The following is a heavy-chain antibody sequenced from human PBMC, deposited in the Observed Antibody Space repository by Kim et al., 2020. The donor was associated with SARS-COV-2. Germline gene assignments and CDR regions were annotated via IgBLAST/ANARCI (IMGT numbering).Heavy chain of an antibody. Sequence: SETLSLTCTVSGGSISSSSYYWGWLRQPPGKGLEWIGSIYYSGSTYYNPSHKSRVTISVDTSKNQFSLKLSSVTAADTAVYYCARAEVYANAFDIWGQGTMVTVSS. V-gene: IGHV4-39*01. CDR1: GGSISSSSYY. CDR3: ARAEVYANAFDI. D-gene: IGHD2-8*01. CDR2: IYYSGST. J-gene: IGHJ3*02.